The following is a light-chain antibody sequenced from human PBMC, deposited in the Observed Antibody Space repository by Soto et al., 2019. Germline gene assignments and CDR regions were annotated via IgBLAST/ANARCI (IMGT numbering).Light chain of an antibody. CDR1: QGVGSK. Sequence: DIVMTQSPATLSVAPGERVTFSCRASQGVGSKLSWCQHKPCRAPRLLISGASTGATGIPARFSGSGSGTAFTLTISSLQSADCAIYYCQQYHTCPITFGGGTKVDNK. CDR3: QQYHTCPIT. J-gene: IGKJ4*01. V-gene: IGKV3-15*01. CDR2: GAS.